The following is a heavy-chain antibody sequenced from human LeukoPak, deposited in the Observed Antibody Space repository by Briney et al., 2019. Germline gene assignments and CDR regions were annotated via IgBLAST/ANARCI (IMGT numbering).Heavy chain of an antibody. J-gene: IGHJ4*02. CDR3: AGGYNGYDWSDY. CDR2: ISSCATTI. CDR1: GLSLTDNY. V-gene: IGHV3-11*01. Sequence: GGSLRLSCAASGLSLTDNYMNWIRQAPGKGLEWIAYISSCATTIKYADSVKGRFTISRDTAKNTLYLHLNSLKSEDTALYFCAGGYNGYDWSDYWGQGALVTVSS. D-gene: IGHD5-12*01.